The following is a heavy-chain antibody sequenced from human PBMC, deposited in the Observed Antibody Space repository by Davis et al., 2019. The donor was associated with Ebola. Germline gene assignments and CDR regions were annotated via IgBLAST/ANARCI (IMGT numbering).Heavy chain of an antibody. CDR2: INAANGNT. Sequence: ASVKVSCKASGYSFTNYAIHWARQAPGQRLEWMGWINAANGNTEYSQKFQGRVTITRDTSASTAYMELSSLRSEDTAVYFCARDEFDYWGQGTLVTVSS. CDR3: ARDEFDY. J-gene: IGHJ4*02. V-gene: IGHV1-3*01. CDR1: GYSFTNYA.